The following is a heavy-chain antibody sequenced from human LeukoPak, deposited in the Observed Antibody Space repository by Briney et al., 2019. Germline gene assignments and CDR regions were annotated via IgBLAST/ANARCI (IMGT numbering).Heavy chain of an antibody. CDR1: GYTFTGYY. J-gene: IGHJ3*02. Sequence: ASVKVSCKASGYTFTGYYMHWVRQAPGQGLEWMGIINPSGGSTSYAQKFQGRVTMTRDTSTSTVYMELGSLRSEDTAVYYCARDGGDGSGSYYYAFDIWGQGTMVTVSS. CDR2: INPSGGST. CDR3: ARDGGDGSGSYYYAFDI. D-gene: IGHD3-10*01. V-gene: IGHV1-46*01.